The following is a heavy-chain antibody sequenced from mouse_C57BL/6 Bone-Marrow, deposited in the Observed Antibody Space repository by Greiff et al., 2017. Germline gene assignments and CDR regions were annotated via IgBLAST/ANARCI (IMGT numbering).Heavy chain of an antibody. CDR2: IDPSDSYT. CDR1: GYTFTSYW. J-gene: IGHJ3*01. Sequence: LQQPGAELVMPGASVKLSCKASGYTFTSYWMHWVKQRPGQGLEWIGEIDPSDSYTNYNQKFKGKSTLTVDKSSSTAYMQLSSLTSEDSAVYYCARSSWFAYWGQGTLVTVSA. CDR3: ARSSWFAY. V-gene: IGHV1-69*01.